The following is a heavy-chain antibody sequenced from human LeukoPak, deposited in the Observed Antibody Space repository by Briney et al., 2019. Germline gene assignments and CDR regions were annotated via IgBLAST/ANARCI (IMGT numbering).Heavy chain of an antibody. D-gene: IGHD3-22*01. CDR2: IYYSGST. V-gene: IGHV4-39*07. CDR1: GGSISSSSYY. CDR3: ARGDSSGYHLDY. J-gene: IGHJ4*02. Sequence: SETLSLTCTVSGGSISSSSYYWGWIRQPPGKGLEWIGSIYYSGSTYYNPSLKSRVTISVDTSKNQFSLKLSSVTAADTAVYHCARGDSSGYHLDYWGQGTLVTVSS.